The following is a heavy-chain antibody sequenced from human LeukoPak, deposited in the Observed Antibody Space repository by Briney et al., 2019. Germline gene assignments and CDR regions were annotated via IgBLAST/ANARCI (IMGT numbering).Heavy chain of an antibody. CDR1: GFIFSSYS. J-gene: IGHJ6*03. D-gene: IGHD3-10*01. Sequence: GGSLRLSCAASGFIFSSYSMNWVRQAPGKGLEWVSSIRSSSSYIYYADSVKGRFTISRDNAKNSLYLQMNSLRAEDTAVYYCARDRFEVWFGELSRLDYYYYYYYMDVWGKGTTVTVSS. CDR2: IRSSSSYI. CDR3: ARDRFEVWFGELSRLDYYYYYYYMDV. V-gene: IGHV3-21*01.